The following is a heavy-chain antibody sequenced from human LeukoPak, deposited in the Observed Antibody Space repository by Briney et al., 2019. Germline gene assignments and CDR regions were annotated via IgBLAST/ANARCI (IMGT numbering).Heavy chain of an antibody. V-gene: IGHV4-39*07. D-gene: IGHD4-11*01. CDR2: IYYSGST. CDR1: GGSISSSSYY. J-gene: IGHJ3*02. CDR3: AREGYSNYDTHVAAFDI. Sequence: PSETLSLTCTVSGGSISSSSYYWGWIRQPPGKGLEWIGSIYYSGSTYYNPSLKSRVTISVDTSKNQFSLKLSSVTAADTAVYYCAREGYSNYDTHVAAFDIWGQGTMVTVSS.